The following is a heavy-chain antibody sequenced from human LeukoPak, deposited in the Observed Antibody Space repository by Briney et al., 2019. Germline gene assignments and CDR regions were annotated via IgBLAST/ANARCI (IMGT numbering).Heavy chain of an antibody. CDR3: ARAIDKSVGIDY. Sequence: GRSLRLSCAASGFTFSSYGMHWVRQAPGKGLEWVASIWYDGSNEYYADSVRGRFTIYRDNSRDTLFLQMNSLRAEDTAAYYCARAIDKSVGIDYWGQGTLVTVSS. J-gene: IGHJ4*02. CDR2: IWYDGSNE. D-gene: IGHD2-21*01. CDR1: GFTFSSYG. V-gene: IGHV3-33*01.